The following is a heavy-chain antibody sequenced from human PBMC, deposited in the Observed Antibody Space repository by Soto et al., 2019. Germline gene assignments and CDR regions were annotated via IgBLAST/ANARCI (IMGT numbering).Heavy chain of an antibody. CDR2: INPNSGGT. CDR1: GYTFTGYY. Sequence: ASVKVSCKASGYTFTGYYMHWVRQAPGQRLEWMGWINPNSGGTNYAQKFQGRVTMTRDTSISTAYMELSRLRSDDTAVYYCARVRIVVVVAATHIGYYYYGMDVWGQGTTVTVSS. V-gene: IGHV1-2*02. J-gene: IGHJ6*02. CDR3: ARVRIVVVVAATHIGYYYYGMDV. D-gene: IGHD2-15*01.